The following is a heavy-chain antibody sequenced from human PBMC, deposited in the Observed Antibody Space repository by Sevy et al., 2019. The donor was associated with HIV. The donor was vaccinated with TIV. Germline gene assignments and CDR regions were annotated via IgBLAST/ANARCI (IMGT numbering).Heavy chain of an antibody. J-gene: IGHJ4*02. V-gene: IGHV4-59*13. CDR3: ARDVKYSGSSLFDY. CDR2: IYYSGST. CDR1: GGSISSYY. D-gene: IGHD1-26*01. Sequence: SETLSLTCTVSGGSISSYYWSWIRQPPGKGLEWIGYIYYSGSTNYNPSLKSRVTISVDTSKNQFSLKLSSVTAADTAVDYCARDVKYSGSSLFDYWGQGTLVTVSS.